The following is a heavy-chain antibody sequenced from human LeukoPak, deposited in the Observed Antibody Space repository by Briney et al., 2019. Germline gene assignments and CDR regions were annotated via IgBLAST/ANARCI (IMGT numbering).Heavy chain of an antibody. V-gene: IGHV3-64D*06. Sequence: GGSLRLSCSASGFTFSRYAMHWVRQAPGKGLEYVSAISSNVGSTYYADSVKGRFTISRDNSKNTLYLQMSSLRAEDTAVYYCVKDGGYSGYETFGYWGQGTLVTVSS. CDR3: VKDGGYSGYETFGY. CDR2: ISSNVGST. J-gene: IGHJ4*02. D-gene: IGHD5-12*01. CDR1: GFTFSRYA.